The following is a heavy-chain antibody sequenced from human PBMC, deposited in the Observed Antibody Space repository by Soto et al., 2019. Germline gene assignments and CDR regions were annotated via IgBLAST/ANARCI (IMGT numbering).Heavy chain of an antibody. CDR2: ISGSGGST. CDR3: AKSGVWFGEHTDAFDI. J-gene: IGHJ3*02. V-gene: IGHV3-23*01. D-gene: IGHD3-10*01. Sequence: GGYLRLSCAASGFTFNSYAMSWVRQAPGKGLEWVSAISGSGGSTYYADSVKGRFTISRDNSKNTLYLQMNSLRAEDTAAYYCAKSGVWFGEHTDAFDIWGQGTMVTVSS. CDR1: GFTFNSYA.